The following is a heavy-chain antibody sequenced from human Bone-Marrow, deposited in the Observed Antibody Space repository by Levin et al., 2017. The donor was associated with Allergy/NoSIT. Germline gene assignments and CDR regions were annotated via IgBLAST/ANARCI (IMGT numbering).Heavy chain of an antibody. CDR3: AREENDYDSSGRFRVAAY. V-gene: IGHV4-34*01. CDR1: GGSFSGYE. Sequence: SQTLSLTCVVYGGSFSGYEWGWIRQSPGRGLEWIGEVDHSDYPKYNPSLKSRVTMSVDTSKNQLSLKLASVTAADTAVYYCAREENDYDSSGRFRVAAYWGQGTRVTVSS. J-gene: IGHJ4*02. D-gene: IGHD3-22*01. CDR2: VDHSDYP.